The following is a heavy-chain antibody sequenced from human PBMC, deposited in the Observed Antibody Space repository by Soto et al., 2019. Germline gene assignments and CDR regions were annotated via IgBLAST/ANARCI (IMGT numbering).Heavy chain of an antibody. CDR1: GGSISSSSYY. D-gene: IGHD6-19*01. V-gene: IGHV4-39*01. CDR3: ARQVKQWLDFDY. CDR2: IYYSGST. Sequence: XGTLSLTCTVSGGSISSSSYYGGWIRQPPGKGLEWIGSIYYSGSTYYNPSLKSRVTISVDTSKNQFSLKLSSVTAADTAVYRCARQVKQWLDFDYWGQGTLVTVSS. J-gene: IGHJ4*02.